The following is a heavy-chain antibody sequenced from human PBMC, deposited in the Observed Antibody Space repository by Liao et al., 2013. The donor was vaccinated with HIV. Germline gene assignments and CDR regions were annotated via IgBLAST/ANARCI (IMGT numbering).Heavy chain of an antibody. CDR3: ARGSWGYLNY. CDR1: GGSISSYY. Sequence: QVQLQESGPGLVKPSETLSLTCTVSGGSISSYYWSWIRQPPGKGLEWIGYIYYSGNTNYNPSLKSRVTISVDTSKNQFSLKLNSVTAADTAVYYCARGSWGYLNYWGQGTLVTVSS. D-gene: IGHD7-27*01. J-gene: IGHJ4*02. CDR2: IYYSGNT. V-gene: IGHV4-59*01.